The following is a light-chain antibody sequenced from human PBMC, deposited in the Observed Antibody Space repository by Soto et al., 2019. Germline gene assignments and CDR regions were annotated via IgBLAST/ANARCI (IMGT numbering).Light chain of an antibody. J-gene: IGLJ2*01. V-gene: IGLV7-46*01. CDR1: TGAVTSGHY. Sequence: QAVVTQEPSLTVSPGGTVTLTCGSTTGAVTSGHYPYWFQQKPGQAPRTLIYDTSNKHSWTPARFSGSLLGDKAALTLSGAQPEDEAVYYCLLYYSAARIFGGGTKLTVL. CDR3: LLYYSAARI. CDR2: DTS.